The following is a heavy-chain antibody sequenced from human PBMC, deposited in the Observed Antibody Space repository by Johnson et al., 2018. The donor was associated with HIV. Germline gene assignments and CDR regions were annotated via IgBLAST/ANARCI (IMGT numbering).Heavy chain of an antibody. CDR2: ISWNSGSI. V-gene: IGHV3-9*01. CDR1: GFTFDDYA. CDR3: AKDIEYSSSDAFDI. J-gene: IGHJ3*02. Sequence: VQLVESGGGVVQPGRSLRLSCAASGFTFDDYAMHWVRQAPGKGLEWVSGISWNSGSIGYADSVKGRFTISRDNAKNSLYLQMNSLRAEDTALYYCAKDIEYSSSDAFDIWGQGTMVTVSS. D-gene: IGHD6-6*01.